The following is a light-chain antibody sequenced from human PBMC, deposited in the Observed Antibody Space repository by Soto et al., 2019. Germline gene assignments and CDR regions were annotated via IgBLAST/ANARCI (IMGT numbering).Light chain of an antibody. Sequence: EIVLTRSPATLSLSPGSSSPLSGRASQSVSSNLAWYQQTPGPPPSLLIYGASSRPTGIPDRFSGSGSGTDFTLTISRLEPDDFAVYYCQQYGSSSTFGQGTRLEIK. V-gene: IGKV3-20*01. CDR3: QQYGSSST. J-gene: IGKJ5*01. CDR1: QSVSSN. CDR2: GAS.